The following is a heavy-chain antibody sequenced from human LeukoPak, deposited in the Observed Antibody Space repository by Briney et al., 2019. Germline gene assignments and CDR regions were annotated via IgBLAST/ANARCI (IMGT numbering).Heavy chain of an antibody. J-gene: IGHJ4*02. CDR1: GFTFSNYG. V-gene: IGHV3-33*01. Sequence: SGVSLRLSCAASGFTFSNYGMHWVRQAPGKGLEWLAGIWYDGGYKYYADSVKGRFTISRDNSKNTLSLQMDSLRAEDTAVYYCARNYYDSSGYQESTFNYWGQGTLVTVSS. D-gene: IGHD3-22*01. CDR2: IWYDGGYK. CDR3: ARNYYDSSGYQESTFNY.